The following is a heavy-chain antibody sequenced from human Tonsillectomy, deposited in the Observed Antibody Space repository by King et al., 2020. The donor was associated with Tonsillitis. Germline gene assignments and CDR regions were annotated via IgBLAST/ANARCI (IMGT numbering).Heavy chain of an antibody. CDR3: AGATCEGSTNCHHFDY. Sequence: LQLQESGPGLVKPSETLSLTCTVSGGSISTYYWSWIRQPAGKGLEWIGRIYTSGSTNYNPSLKSRVTMSVDTSKSQFSLKLSSVTAADTAVYYCAGATCEGSTNCHHFDYWGQGTLVTVSS. CDR2: IYTSGST. V-gene: IGHV4-4*07. J-gene: IGHJ4*02. CDR1: GGSISTYY. D-gene: IGHD2-2*01.